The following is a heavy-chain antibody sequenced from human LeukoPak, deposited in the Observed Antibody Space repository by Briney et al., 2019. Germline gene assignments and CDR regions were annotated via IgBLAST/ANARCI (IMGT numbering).Heavy chain of an antibody. Sequence: GGSPRLSCAASGFTFSSYSMNWVRQAPGKGLEWVSYISSSSSTIYYADSVKGRFTISRDSAKNSLYLQMNSLRAEDTAVYYCARAALYYYMDVWGKGTTVTVSS. V-gene: IGHV3-48*04. CDR2: ISSSSSTI. CDR3: ARAALYYYMDV. J-gene: IGHJ6*03. CDR1: GFTFSSYS. D-gene: IGHD6-25*01.